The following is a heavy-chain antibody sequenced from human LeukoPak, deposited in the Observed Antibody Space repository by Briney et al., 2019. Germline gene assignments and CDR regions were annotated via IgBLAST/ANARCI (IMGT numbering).Heavy chain of an antibody. J-gene: IGHJ4*02. D-gene: IGHD3-10*01. CDR3: ARGGDYYGSGSYLPFDY. CDR1: GFTFSSYA. Sequence: GGSLRLSCGASGFTFSSYAMHWVRQAPGKGLEWVPVISYDGSNKYYADSVKGRFTITRDNSKNTLYLQMNTLRAEDTAVYYCARGGDYYGSGSYLPFDYWGQGTLVTVSS. CDR2: ISYDGSNK. V-gene: IGHV3-30*04.